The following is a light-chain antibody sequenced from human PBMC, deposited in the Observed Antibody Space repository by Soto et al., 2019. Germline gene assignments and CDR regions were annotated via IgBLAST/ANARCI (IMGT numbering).Light chain of an antibody. CDR2: KNN. V-gene: IGLV1-47*01. CDR3: AAWDDSLSVVV. Sequence: QSVLIQPPSASGTPGQRVTISCSGSSSNIGSNYVYWYQQLPGTAPKLLIYKNNQRPPGVPDRFSGSKSGTSASLAISGLRSEDEADYYCAAWDDSLSVVVFGGGTKLTV. J-gene: IGLJ2*01. CDR1: SSNIGSNY.